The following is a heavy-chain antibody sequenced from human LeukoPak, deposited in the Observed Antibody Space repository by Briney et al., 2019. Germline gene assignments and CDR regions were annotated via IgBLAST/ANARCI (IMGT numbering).Heavy chain of an antibody. CDR1: GGSISSYY. D-gene: IGHD6-6*01. Sequence: PSETLSLTCTVSGGSISSYYWSWIRQPPGKGLEWIGYIYYSGSTNYNPSLKSRVTISVDTSKNQFSLKLSSVTAADTGVYYCARDLGARLPGYWGQGTLVTVSS. J-gene: IGHJ4*02. V-gene: IGHV4-59*01. CDR2: IYYSGST. CDR3: ARDLGARLPGY.